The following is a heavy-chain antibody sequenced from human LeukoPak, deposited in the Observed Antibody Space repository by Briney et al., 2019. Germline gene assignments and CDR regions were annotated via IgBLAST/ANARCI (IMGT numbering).Heavy chain of an antibody. D-gene: IGHD3-10*01. V-gene: IGHV3-23*01. CDR3: AQPAGEYYFDY. CDR2: ISGSGGST. CDR1: GFTFSIYA. J-gene: IGHJ4*02. Sequence: GGSLRLSCAASGFTFSIYAMGWVRQAPGRGLEWVSIISGSGGSTYYADSVKGRFTISRDNSKNTLYLQMNSLRDEDTAVYYCAQPAGEYYFDYWGQGTLVTVSS.